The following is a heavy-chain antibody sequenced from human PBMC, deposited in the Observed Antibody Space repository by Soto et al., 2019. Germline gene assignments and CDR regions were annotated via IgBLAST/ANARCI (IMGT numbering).Heavy chain of an antibody. CDR3: VRLFIVGTTTCAFDF. J-gene: IGHJ3*01. D-gene: IGHD1-26*01. Sequence: FNLVQSGAEVKKPGDSVKFSCKAYGYTFSSFSVSWVRQAPGQGLEYMGRISDYNGYKKYAQKFQGRVTMTTDTASSTAYMEMRNLRSDDTAVYYCVRLFIVGTTTCAFDFWGLGTALTVSS. CDR1: GYTFSSFS. V-gene: IGHV1-18*01. CDR2: ISDYNGYK.